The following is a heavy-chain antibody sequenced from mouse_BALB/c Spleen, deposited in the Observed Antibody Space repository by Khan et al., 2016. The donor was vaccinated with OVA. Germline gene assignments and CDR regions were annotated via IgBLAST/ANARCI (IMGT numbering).Heavy chain of an antibody. CDR3: ASGYGYGWYFDV. CDR2: INTHSGVP. V-gene: IGHV9-4*02. Sequence: PCAPAPTSCPASGSHSPPPPLTWLTPLQRQGSKCIGSINTHSGVPKYAEDFKGRFAFSLETSASTAYLQITNLKNEDTATYFCASGYGYGWYFDVWGAGTTVTVSS. J-gene: IGHJ1*01. D-gene: IGHD2-2*01. CDR1: GSHSPPPP.